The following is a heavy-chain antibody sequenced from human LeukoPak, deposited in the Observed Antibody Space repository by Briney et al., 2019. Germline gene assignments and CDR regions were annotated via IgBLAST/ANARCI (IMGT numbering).Heavy chain of an antibody. V-gene: IGHV3-21*04. D-gene: IGHD4-17*01. CDR3: ARGSTTAQRMDVFDI. Sequence: GGSLRLSCAASGFRFRSYSMNWVRQAPGKGLEWVSSTSTISNYLYYIDSVRGRFTISRDNRKNSLYLQMNGLRAEDTAVYYCARGSTTAQRMDVFDIWGRGTMVIVSS. CDR1: GFRFRSYS. CDR2: TSTISNYL. J-gene: IGHJ3*02.